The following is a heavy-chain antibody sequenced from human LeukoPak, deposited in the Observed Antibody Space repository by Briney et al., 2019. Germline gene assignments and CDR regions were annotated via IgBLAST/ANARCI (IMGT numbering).Heavy chain of an antibody. Sequence: GGSLRLSCAASGFTFSSYAMNWVRQAPGKGLEWVSAISGSGGSTYYADSVKGRFTISRDNSKNTLYLQMNSLRAEDTAVYYCAKGSAADIVVVPAYDYWGQGTLVTVSS. CDR3: AKGSAADIVVVPAYDY. CDR1: GFTFSSYA. J-gene: IGHJ4*02. D-gene: IGHD2-2*01. CDR2: ISGSGGST. V-gene: IGHV3-23*01.